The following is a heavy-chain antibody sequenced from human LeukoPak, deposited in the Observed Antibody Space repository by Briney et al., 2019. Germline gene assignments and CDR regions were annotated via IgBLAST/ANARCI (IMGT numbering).Heavy chain of an antibody. CDR3: ARRYCSSTSCYGAFDI. CDR2: IYQSVSGSS. Sequence: PSETLSLTCSVSGGSIISSNYYWGWIRQPPGKGLEWIGSIYQSVSGSSYYTTSIKSRVTILGDTSKNQFFLRLSSVTAADTAVYYCARRYCSSTSCYGAFDIWGQGTMVTVSS. D-gene: IGHD2-2*01. CDR1: GGSIISSNYY. V-gene: IGHV4-39*01. J-gene: IGHJ3*02.